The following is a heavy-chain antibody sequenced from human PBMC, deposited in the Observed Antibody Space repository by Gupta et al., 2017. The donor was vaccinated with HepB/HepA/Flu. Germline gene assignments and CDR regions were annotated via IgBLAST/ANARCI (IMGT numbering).Heavy chain of an antibody. V-gene: IGHV1-69-2*01. D-gene: IGHD5-18*01. CDR2: VDPEDGET. J-gene: IGHJ5*02. Sequence: EVQLVQSGAEVKKPGATVNISCKGSGYTFTDYYMHWVQQAPGKGLEWMGLVDPEDGETIYAEKFQGRVTITADTSTDTAYMELSSLRSEDTAVYYCATRGSAMVRASIHNWFDPWGQGTLVTVSS. CDR1: GYTFTDYY. CDR3: ATRGSAMVRASIHNWFDP.